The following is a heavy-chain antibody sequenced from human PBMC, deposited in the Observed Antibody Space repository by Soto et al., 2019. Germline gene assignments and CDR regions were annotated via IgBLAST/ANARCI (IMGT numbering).Heavy chain of an antibody. D-gene: IGHD2-8*01. V-gene: IGHV3-74*01. CDR2: ISSDGTTT. J-gene: IGHJ4*02. CDR1: GITFRKYW. CDR3: AIQDCTNDVCLEAAVTVGGALEY. Sequence: PGGSLRLSCAASGITFRKYWMHWVRQAPGKGPVWVSYISSDGTTTDYADSVKGRFTISRDNAKNTLYLQIDSLRVEDTAVYYCAIQDCTNDVCLEAAVTVGGALEYWGQGAQVTVSS.